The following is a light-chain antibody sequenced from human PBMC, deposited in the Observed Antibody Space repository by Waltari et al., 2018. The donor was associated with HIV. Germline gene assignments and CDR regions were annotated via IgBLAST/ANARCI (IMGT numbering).Light chain of an antibody. CDR1: QSISSW. CDR3: QQYNSFPLT. J-gene: IGKJ4*01. Sequence: DIQMTQSPSTLSASVGDRVTITCRASQSISSWLAWYQQKPGKAPKLLIYKASSLESGVPSRLSGSGSGTEFTLTISSLQPDDLATYYWQQYNSFPLTIGGGTKVEIK. V-gene: IGKV1-5*03. CDR2: KAS.